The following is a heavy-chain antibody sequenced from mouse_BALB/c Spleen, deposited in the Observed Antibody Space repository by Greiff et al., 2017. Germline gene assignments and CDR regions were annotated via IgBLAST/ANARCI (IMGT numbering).Heavy chain of an antibody. J-gene: IGHJ4*01. CDR1: GFTFSSYT. Sequence: VQLVESGGGLVKPGGSLKLSCAASGFTFSSYTMSWVRQTPEKRLEWVATISSGGSYTYYPDSVKGRFTISRDNAKNTLYLQMSSLKSEDTAMYYCTRDQEGAYYAMDYWGQGTSVTVSS. CDR3: TRDQEGAYYAMDY. V-gene: IGHV5-6-4*01. CDR2: ISSGGSYT.